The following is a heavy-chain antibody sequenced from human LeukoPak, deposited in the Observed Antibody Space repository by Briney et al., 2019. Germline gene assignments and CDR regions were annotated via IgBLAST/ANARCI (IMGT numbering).Heavy chain of an antibody. CDR3: ARNEGSSDFNY. CDR2: IFHSGST. CDR1: GGSISSNNW. D-gene: IGHD6-25*01. Sequence: SETLSLTCAVSGGSISSNNWWSWVRQPPGKGLEWIGEIFHSGSTNYNPSLKSRVTISVDKSKNQFSLKVNSVTAADTAVYYCARNEGSSDFNYWGQGTLVTVPS. J-gene: IGHJ4*02. V-gene: IGHV4-4*02.